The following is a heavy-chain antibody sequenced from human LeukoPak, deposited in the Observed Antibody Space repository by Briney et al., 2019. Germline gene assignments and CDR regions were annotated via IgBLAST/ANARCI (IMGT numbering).Heavy chain of an antibody. CDR3: AKVGRLERGSYYYGMDV. J-gene: IGHJ6*02. V-gene: IGHV3-30*02. CDR1: GFTFSSYG. D-gene: IGHD1-1*01. Sequence: PGGSLRLSCAASGFTFSSYGMHWVRQAPGKGLEWVAFIRDDGSNKYYADSVKGRFTISRDNAKNTLYLQMNSLRAEDTAVYYCAKVGRLERGSYYYGMDVWGQGTTVTVSS. CDR2: IRDDGSNK.